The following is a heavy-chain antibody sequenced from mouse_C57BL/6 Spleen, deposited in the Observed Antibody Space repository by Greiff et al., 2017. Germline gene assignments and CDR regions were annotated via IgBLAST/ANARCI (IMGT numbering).Heavy chain of an antibody. CDR1: GYSITSGYY. Sequence: ESGPGLVKPSQSLSLTCSVTGYSITSGYYWNWIRQFPGNKLEWMGYISYDGSNNYNPSLKNRISITRDTSKNQFFLKLNSVTTEDTATYYCAREGIRYFDVWGTGTTVTVSS. V-gene: IGHV3-6*01. J-gene: IGHJ1*03. CDR2: ISYDGSN. CDR3: AREGIRYFDV.